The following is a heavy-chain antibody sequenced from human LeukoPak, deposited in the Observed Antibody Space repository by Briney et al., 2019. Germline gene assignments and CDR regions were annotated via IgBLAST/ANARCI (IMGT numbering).Heavy chain of an antibody. V-gene: IGHV4-34*01. Sequence: SETLSLTCAVYGGSFSGYYWSWIRQPPGKGLEWIGEINHSGSTNYNPSLKSRVTISVDTSKNQFSLKLSSVTAADTAVYFCARRLGRKFGERFYYYHYMDVWGKGTTVTISS. CDR2: INHSGST. CDR3: ARRLGRKFGERFYYYHYMDV. CDR1: GGSFSGYY. D-gene: IGHD3-10*01. J-gene: IGHJ6*03.